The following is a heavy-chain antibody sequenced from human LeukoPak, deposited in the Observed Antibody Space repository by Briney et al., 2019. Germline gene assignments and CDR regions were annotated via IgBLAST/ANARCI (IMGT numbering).Heavy chain of an antibody. D-gene: IGHD3-22*01. Sequence: ASVKVSCKASGYTFTGYYMHWVRQAPGQGLEWMGWISAYNGNTNYAQKLQGRVTMTTDTSTSTAYMELRSLRSDDTAVYYCARTNQNYYDSRDLWFDPWGQGTLVTVSS. CDR3: ARTNQNYYDSRDLWFDP. V-gene: IGHV1-18*04. CDR2: ISAYNGNT. J-gene: IGHJ5*02. CDR1: GYTFTGYY.